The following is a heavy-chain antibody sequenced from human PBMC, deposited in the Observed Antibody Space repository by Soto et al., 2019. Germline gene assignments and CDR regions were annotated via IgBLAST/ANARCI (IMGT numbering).Heavy chain of an antibody. Sequence: QVQLVQSGAEVKQPGASVKVSCMASGYTFTTYAITWVRQGPGQGLEWMGWVIVYTGNTKYAQMLQDRVTMTTDTSTSTASLELRSLRSDDTSVYYCARVHYHSSGYYSEIFDYWGQGTLVTVSS. D-gene: IGHD3-22*01. CDR1: GYTFTTYA. CDR3: ARVHYHSSGYYSEIFDY. CDR2: VIVYTGNT. J-gene: IGHJ4*02. V-gene: IGHV1-18*01.